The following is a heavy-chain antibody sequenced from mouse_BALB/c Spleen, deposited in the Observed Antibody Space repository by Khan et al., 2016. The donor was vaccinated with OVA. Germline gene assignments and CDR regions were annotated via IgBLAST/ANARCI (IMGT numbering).Heavy chain of an antibody. D-gene: IGHD1-1*01. J-gene: IGHJ3*01. CDR2: ILPGSGST. CDR3: ARGNYYGSTSWFGY. CDR1: GYTFSSYW. Sequence: VQLQESGAELMKPGASVKISCKATGYTFSSYWIEWVKQRPGHGLEWIAEILPGSGSTNYNEKFKGKATFTADTSSNTAYMQLSSLTSEDSAVYYCARGNYYGSTSWFGYWGQGTLVTVSA. V-gene: IGHV1-9*01.